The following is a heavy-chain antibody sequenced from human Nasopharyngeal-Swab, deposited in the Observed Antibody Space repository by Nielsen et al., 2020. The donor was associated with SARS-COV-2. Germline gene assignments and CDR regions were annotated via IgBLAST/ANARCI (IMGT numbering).Heavy chain of an antibody. CDR2: IKSKTDGGTT. J-gene: IGHJ4*02. CDR1: GFTFSSYG. D-gene: IGHD3-10*01. CDR3: TTDAGTYYYGSGTLGY. Sequence: GGSLRPSCAASGFTFSSYGMPGVRKAPGKGLEWVGRIKSKTDGGTTDYAAPVKGRFTITRDDSKNTLYLQMNSLKTEDTAVYYCTTDAGTYYYGSGTLGYWGQGTLVTVSS. V-gene: IGHV3-15*01.